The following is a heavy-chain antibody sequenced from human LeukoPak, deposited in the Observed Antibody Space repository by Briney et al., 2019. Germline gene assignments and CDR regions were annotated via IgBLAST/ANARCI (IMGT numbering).Heavy chain of an antibody. CDR3: ARDQRSPYYYDSSGYFPREGFDP. Sequence: ASVKVSCKASGYTFTSYGISWVRQAPGQGLEWMGWISAYNGNTNYAQKFQGRVTITADESTSTAYMELSSLRSEDTAVYYCARDQRSPYYYDSSGYFPREGFDPWGQGTLVTVSS. J-gene: IGHJ5*02. D-gene: IGHD3-22*01. CDR2: ISAYNGNT. V-gene: IGHV1-18*01. CDR1: GYTFTSYG.